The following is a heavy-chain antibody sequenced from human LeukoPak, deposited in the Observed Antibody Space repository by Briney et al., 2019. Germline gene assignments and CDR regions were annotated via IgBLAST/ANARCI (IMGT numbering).Heavy chain of an antibody. J-gene: IGHJ4*02. V-gene: IGHV3-23*01. CDR1: GFTFNNYA. D-gene: IGHD2-8*02. CDR2: ITINGDST. CDR3: ATAWSTLDY. Sequence: GGSLRLSCAASGFTFNNYAMSWVRQPPGKGLEWVSTITINGDSTYYGDSVKGRFTISRDNSKNTLYLQMNSLRAEDTAVYFCATAWSTLDYWGQGTLVTVSS.